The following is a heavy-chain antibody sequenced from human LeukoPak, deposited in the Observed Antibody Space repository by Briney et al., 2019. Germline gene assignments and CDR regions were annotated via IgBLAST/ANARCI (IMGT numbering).Heavy chain of an antibody. V-gene: IGHV4-34*01. J-gene: IGHJ4*02. D-gene: IGHD2-2*01. CDR3: ARGYCSSTSCLYYFDY. CDR2: INHSGST. Sequence: PSETLSLTCAVYGGSFSGYYWSWIRQPPGKGLEWIGEINHSGSTNYHPSLKSRVTISVDTSKNQFSLKLSSVTAADTAVYYCARGYCSSTSCLYYFDYWGQGTLVTVSS. CDR1: GGSFSGYY.